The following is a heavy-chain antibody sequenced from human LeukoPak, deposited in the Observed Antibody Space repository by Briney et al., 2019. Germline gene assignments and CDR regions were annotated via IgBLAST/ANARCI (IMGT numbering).Heavy chain of an antibody. Sequence: ASVKVSCKASGYTFTSYDINWVRQVTGQELEWMGWMNPNSGNTGYAQKFQGRVTMTRNTSISTAYMELSSLRSEDTAVYYCARGAGDSDAFDIWGQGTMVTVSS. CDR2: MNPNSGNT. J-gene: IGHJ3*02. V-gene: IGHV1-8*01. CDR1: GYTFTSYD. D-gene: IGHD3-16*01. CDR3: ARGAGDSDAFDI.